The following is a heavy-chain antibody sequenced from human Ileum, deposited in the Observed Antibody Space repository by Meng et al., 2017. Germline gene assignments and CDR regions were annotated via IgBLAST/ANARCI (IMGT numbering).Heavy chain of an antibody. CDR3: ARHGGYSQDF. CDR1: SGSISSHTY. J-gene: IGHJ4*02. V-gene: IGHV4-4*02. D-gene: IGHD4-23*01. Sequence: HASRRALVRPSGSLSLTCAVPSGSISSHTYWSWVRQPPGEGLEWIGQIYHSGSAYYTPSLKSRVTMSVDKTKSQFSLMLTSATAADTAIYYCARHGGYSQDFWGQGTLVTVSS. CDR2: IYHSGSA.